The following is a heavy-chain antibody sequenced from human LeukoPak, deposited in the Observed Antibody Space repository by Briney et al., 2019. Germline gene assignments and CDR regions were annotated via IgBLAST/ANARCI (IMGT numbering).Heavy chain of an antibody. D-gene: IGHD4-17*01. J-gene: IGHJ4*02. V-gene: IGHV5-51*01. CDR1: GYSFTSYW. Sequence: ESLKISCKCSGYSFTSYWIDWLRQMPGKDLQWMGSFYPADSDTRYSPSFQGQVTISADKSNSTAYLQWSSLKAADTAMYYCARLGYGDEGDYWGQGTLVTVSS. CDR2: FYPADSDT. CDR3: ARLGYGDEGDY.